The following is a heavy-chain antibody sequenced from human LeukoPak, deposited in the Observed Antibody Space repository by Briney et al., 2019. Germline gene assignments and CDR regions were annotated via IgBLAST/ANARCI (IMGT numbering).Heavy chain of an antibody. CDR2: ISYSGST. CDR1: GDSISSYF. J-gene: IGHJ4*02. Sequence: PSETLSLTCTVSGDSISSYFWSLIRQPPGKGLEWIGYISYSGSTNYSPSLKSRVTISVDTSKNQFSLKLSSVTAADTAVYYCARLGLVVPAAKRFDYWGQGMLVTVSS. D-gene: IGHD2-2*01. V-gene: IGHV4-59*01. CDR3: ARLGLVVPAAKRFDY.